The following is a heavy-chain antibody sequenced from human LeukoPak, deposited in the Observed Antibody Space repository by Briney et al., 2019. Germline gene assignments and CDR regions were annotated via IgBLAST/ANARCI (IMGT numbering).Heavy chain of an antibody. CDR2: ISPDGRNI. Sequence: GGSLRLSCAAYGFSLSDYWMNWVRQVPGKGPVWVSHISPDGRNIAYADSVKGRFTISRDSAKNTLYLQMNSLRVEDTAIYYCVRDGRGRTPYDCWGQGTLVTVSS. J-gene: IGHJ4*02. CDR1: GFSLSDYW. V-gene: IGHV3-74*01. CDR3: VRDGRGRTPYDC. D-gene: IGHD2-15*01.